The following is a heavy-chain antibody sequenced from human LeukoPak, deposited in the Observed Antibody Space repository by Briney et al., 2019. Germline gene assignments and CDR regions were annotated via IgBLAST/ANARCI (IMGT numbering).Heavy chain of an antibody. CDR1: GGSISSYY. J-gene: IGHJ6*02. CDR3: ARQPSAMVSYYYYGMDV. CDR2: IYYSAST. Sequence: SETLSLTCTVSGGSISSYYWSWIRQPPGKGLEWIGYIYYSASTNYNPSLKSRVTISVDTSKNQFSLKLSSVTAADTAVYYCARQPSAMVSYYYYGMDVWGQGTTVTVSS. V-gene: IGHV4-59*08. D-gene: IGHD5-18*01.